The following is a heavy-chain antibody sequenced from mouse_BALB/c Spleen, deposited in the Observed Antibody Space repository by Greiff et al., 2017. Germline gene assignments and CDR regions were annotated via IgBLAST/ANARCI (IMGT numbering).Heavy chain of an antibody. CDR2: ISSGGST. J-gene: IGHJ2*01. Sequence: EVMLVESGGGLVKPGGSVKLSCAASGFTFSSYAMSWVRQTPEKRLEWVASISSGGSTYYPDSVKGRFTISRDNARNILYLQMSSLRSEDTAMYYCARGGGGALSATVVAHFDYWGQGTTLTVSS. D-gene: IGHD1-1*01. V-gene: IGHV5-6-5*01. CDR3: ARGGGGALSATVVAHFDY. CDR1: GFTFSSYA.